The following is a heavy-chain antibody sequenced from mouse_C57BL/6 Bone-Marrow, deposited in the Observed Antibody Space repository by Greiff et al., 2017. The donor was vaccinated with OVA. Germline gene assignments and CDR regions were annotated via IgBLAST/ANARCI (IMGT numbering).Heavy chain of an antibody. CDR3: ARAVITTVVANGYFDV. J-gene: IGHJ1*03. CDR2: IYPRDGST. V-gene: IGHV1-78*01. D-gene: IGHD1-1*01. Sequence: PEQGLEWIGYIYPRDGSTKYNEKFKGKATLTADKSSSTAYMQLNSLTSEDSAVYFCARAVITTVVANGYFDVWGTGTTVTVSS.